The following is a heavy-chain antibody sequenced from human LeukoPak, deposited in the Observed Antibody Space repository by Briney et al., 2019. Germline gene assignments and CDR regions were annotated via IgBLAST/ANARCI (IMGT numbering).Heavy chain of an antibody. V-gene: IGHV3-21*01. CDR3: ARDSYDILTGYYRKRVYYFDY. Sequence: GGSLRLSCAASGFTFSSYSMNWVRQAPGKGLEWVSSISSSSSYIYYADSVKGRFTISRDNAKNSLYLQMNSLRAEDTAVYYCARDSYDILTGYYRKRVYYFDYWGQGTLVTVSS. CDR2: ISSSSSYI. J-gene: IGHJ4*02. D-gene: IGHD3-9*01. CDR1: GFTFSSYS.